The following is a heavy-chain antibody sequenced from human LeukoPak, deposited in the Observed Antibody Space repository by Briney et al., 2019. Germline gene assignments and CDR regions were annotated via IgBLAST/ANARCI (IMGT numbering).Heavy chain of an antibody. CDR3: ARLSNRGYSSSWYEVSGYYYYYMDV. J-gene: IGHJ6*03. Sequence: SETLSLTCTVSGGSISSSSYYWGWIRQPPGKGLEWIGSIYYSGSTYYNPSLKSRVTISVDTSKNQFSLKLSSVTAADTAVYYCARLSNRGYSSSWYEVSGYYYYYMDVWGKGTTVTISS. CDR1: GGSISSSSYY. V-gene: IGHV4-39*01. D-gene: IGHD6-13*01. CDR2: IYYSGST.